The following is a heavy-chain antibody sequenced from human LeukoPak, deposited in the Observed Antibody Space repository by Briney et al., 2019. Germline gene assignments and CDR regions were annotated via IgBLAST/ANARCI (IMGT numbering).Heavy chain of an antibody. CDR3: ARDSHRFTTVGFDY. CDR1: GGTFSSYA. J-gene: IGHJ4*02. CDR2: IIPIFGTA. D-gene: IGHD4-23*01. V-gene: IGHV1-69*13. Sequence: GASVKVSCKASGGTFSSYAISWVRQAPGQGLEWMGGIIPIFGTANYAQKFQGRVTITADESTSTAYMELSSLRSEDTAVYYCARDSHRFTTVGFDYWGQGTLVTVSS.